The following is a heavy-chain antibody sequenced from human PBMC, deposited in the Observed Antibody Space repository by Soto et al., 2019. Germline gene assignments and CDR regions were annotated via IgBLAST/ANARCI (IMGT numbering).Heavy chain of an antibody. CDR1: GFSFDEYA. Sequence: EVQLVESGGGLVQPGRSLRLSCAASGFSFDEYAMHWVRQAPGKGLEWVSGVSWNSGSMGYGDSVRGRFAISRDNAKNSIYLQMNSLTTEDTALYYCEKGFCSSTRCLTYSYMDVWGKGTTVTVSS. D-gene: IGHD2-2*01. CDR2: VSWNSGSM. CDR3: EKGFCSSTRCLTYSYMDV. J-gene: IGHJ6*03. V-gene: IGHV3-9*01.